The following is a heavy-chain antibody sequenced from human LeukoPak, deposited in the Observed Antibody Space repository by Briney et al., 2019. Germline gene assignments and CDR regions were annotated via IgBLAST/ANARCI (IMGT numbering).Heavy chain of an antibody. CDR2: IGAYNGNT. J-gene: IGHJ6*02. CDR3: AREIHTPHCSGGSCYPYYYYYYGMDV. V-gene: IGHV1-18*01. Sequence: ASVKVSCKASGYTFTSYGISWVRQAPGQGLEWMGWIGAYNGNTNYAQKLQGRVTMATDTSTSTAYMELRSLRSDDTAVYYCAREIHTPHCSGGSCYPYYYYYYGMDVWGQGTTVTVSS. D-gene: IGHD2-15*01. CDR1: GYTFTSYG.